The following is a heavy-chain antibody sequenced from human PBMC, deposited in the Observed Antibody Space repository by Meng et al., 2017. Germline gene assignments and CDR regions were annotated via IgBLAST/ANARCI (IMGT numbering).Heavy chain of an antibody. Sequence: QGQSVEPGAEGKKPGASVKVSLKASGYTFTSYYMHWVRQAPGQGLEWMGIISPSGGSTSYAQKFQGRVTTTRDTSTSTVYMELSSLRSEDTAVYYCASSSGWGDPVYDYWGQGTLVTVSS. V-gene: IGHV1-46*01. CDR2: ISPSGGST. J-gene: IGHJ4*02. CDR3: ASSSGWGDPVYDY. D-gene: IGHD2-21*01. CDR1: GYTFTSYY.